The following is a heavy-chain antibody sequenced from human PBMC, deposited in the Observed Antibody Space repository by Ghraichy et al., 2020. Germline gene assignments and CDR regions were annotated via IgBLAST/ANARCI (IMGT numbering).Heavy chain of an antibody. J-gene: IGHJ6*02. Sequence: SETLSLTCAVYGGSFSGYYWSWIRQPPGKGLEWIGEINHSGSTNYNPSLKSRVTISVDTSKNQFSLKLSSVTAADTAVYYCARGYGDYGNYYYYGMDVWGQGTTVTVSS. CDR2: INHSGST. V-gene: IGHV4-34*01. CDR3: ARGYGDYGNYYYYGMDV. CDR1: GGSFSGYY. D-gene: IGHD4-17*01.